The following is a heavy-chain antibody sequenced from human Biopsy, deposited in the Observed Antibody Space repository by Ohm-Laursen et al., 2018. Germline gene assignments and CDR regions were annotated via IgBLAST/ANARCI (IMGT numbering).Heavy chain of an antibody. J-gene: IGHJ6*02. CDR2: ISPSGATT. D-gene: IGHD5-24*01. CDR3: ARAGVGSDGTDSYYYGMDV. Sequence: ASVKVSCKAYGNTFATYHIHWVRQAPGQGLEWMGVISPSGATTSFSQKFQGRITMTRDTSTGTVYMDLNSLGSEDTAVYYCARAGVGSDGTDSYYYGMDVWGPGTTVTVSS. V-gene: IGHV1-46*01. CDR1: GNTFATYH.